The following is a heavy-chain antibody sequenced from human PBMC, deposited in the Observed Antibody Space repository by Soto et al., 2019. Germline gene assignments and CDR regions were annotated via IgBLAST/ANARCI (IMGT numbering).Heavy chain of an antibody. Sequence: GGSLRLSCAASGITFIADAMSWVRQAPGKGLEWVSAISGSGATTYYADSVKGRFTISRDKSKNTLYLQMNSLRAEDTALYYCAKSFSSNWYDYFDYWGQGSLVTVS. D-gene: IGHD6-13*01. V-gene: IGHV3-23*01. CDR3: AKSFSSNWYDYFDY. CDR2: ISGSGATT. J-gene: IGHJ4*02. CDR1: GITFIADA.